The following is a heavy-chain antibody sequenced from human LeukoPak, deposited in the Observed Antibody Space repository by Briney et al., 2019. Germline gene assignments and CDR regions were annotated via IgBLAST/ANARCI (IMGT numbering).Heavy chain of an antibody. CDR1: GYTFTGYY. V-gene: IGHV7-4-1*02. D-gene: IGHD1-7*01. CDR3: ARDYTLTLGTTTYFQH. J-gene: IGHJ1*01. CDR2: IETNTGNP. Sequence: ASVKVSCKASGYTFTGYYMHWVRQAPGQGLEWMGWIETNTGNPTYAQGFTGRFVFSLDTTVSTAYLQISSLKAEDTAVYYCARDYTLTLGTTTYFQHWGQGTLVTVSS.